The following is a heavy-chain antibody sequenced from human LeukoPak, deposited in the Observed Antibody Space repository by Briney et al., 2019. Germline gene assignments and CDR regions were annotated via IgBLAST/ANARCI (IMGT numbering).Heavy chain of an antibody. CDR2: INPNSGGT. CDR3: ARDDFWSGYYPFDY. Sequence: GASVKVSCKASGYTFTGYYMHWVRQAPGQGLEWMGWINPNSGGTNYAQKFQGRVTMTRDTSISTAYMELSRLRSDDTAVYYCARDDFWSGYYPFDYWGQGTLVTVSS. J-gene: IGHJ4*02. V-gene: IGHV1-2*02. CDR1: GYTFTGYY. D-gene: IGHD3-3*01.